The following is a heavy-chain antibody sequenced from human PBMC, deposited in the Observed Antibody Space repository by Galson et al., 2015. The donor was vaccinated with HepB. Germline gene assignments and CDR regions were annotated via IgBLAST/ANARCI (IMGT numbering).Heavy chain of an antibody. V-gene: IGHV3-33*08. Sequence: SLRLSCAASGFTFSSYGMHWVRQAPGKGLEWVAVIWYDGSNKYYADSVKGRFTISRDNSKNTLYLQMNSLRAEDTAVYYCARDPVSSGWTNYGMDVWGQGTTVTVSS. J-gene: IGHJ6*02. D-gene: IGHD6-19*01. CDR2: IWYDGSNK. CDR1: GFTFSSYG. CDR3: ARDPVSSGWTNYGMDV.